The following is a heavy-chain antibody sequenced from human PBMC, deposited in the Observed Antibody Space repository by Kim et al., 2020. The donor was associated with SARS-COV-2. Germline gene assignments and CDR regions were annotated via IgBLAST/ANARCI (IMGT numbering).Heavy chain of an antibody. J-gene: IGHJ6*02. CDR3: EREGAAGTASGMDV. V-gene: IGHV3-33*01. Sequence: YEDCVQSRFTISRDNSNNTLYMQGNRLRAEDMAVYYCEREGAAGTASGMDVWGQGTTVTVSS. D-gene: IGHD6-13*01.